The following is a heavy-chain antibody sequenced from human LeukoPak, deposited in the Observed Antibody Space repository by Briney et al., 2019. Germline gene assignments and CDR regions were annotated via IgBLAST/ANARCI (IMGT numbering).Heavy chain of an antibody. CDR1: GFTFSSYA. Sequence: GGSLRLSCAASGFTFSSYAMHWVRQAPGKGLEWVAVISYDGSNKYYADSVKGRFTISRDNSKNTLYLQMNSLRAEDTAVYYCARKLSYYYGMDVWGQGTTVTVSS. V-gene: IGHV3-30-3*01. CDR2: ISYDGSNK. CDR3: ARKLSYYYGMDV. J-gene: IGHJ6*02.